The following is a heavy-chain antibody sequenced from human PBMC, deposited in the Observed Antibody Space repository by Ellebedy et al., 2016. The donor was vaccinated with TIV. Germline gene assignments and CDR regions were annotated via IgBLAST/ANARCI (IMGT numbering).Heavy chain of an antibody. CDR3: ARLGAVAGDY. CDR2: IDPSDSYT. CDR1: GYSFTSYW. D-gene: IGHD6-19*01. V-gene: IGHV5-10-1*01. J-gene: IGHJ4*02. Sequence: GGSLRLXXKGSGYSFTSYWISWVRQMPGKGLEWMGRIDPSDSYTNYSPSFQGHVTISADKSISTAYLQWSSLKASDTAMYYCARLGAVAGDYWGQGTLVTVSS.